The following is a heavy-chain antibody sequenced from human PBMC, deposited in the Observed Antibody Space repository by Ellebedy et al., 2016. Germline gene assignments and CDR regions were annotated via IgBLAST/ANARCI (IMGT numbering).Heavy chain of an antibody. V-gene: IGHV4-59*01. D-gene: IGHD3-3*01. CDR2: IYYSGST. J-gene: IGHJ4*02. CDR3: ARASVPSNKIITIFGVVTDMANYFDY. Sequence: SETLSLTCTVSGGSISSYYWSWIRQPPGKGLEWIGYIYYSGSTNYNPSLKSRVTISVDTSKNQFSLKLSSVTAADTAVYYCARASVPSNKIITIFGVVTDMANYFDYWGQGTLVTVSS. CDR1: GGSISSYY.